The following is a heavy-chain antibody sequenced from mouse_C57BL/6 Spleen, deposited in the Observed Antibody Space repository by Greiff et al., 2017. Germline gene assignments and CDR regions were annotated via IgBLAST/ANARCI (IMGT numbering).Heavy chain of an antibody. CDR2: IWSGGST. D-gene: IGHD2-1*01. Sequence: VKLMESGPGLVQPSQSLSITCTVSGFSLTSYGVHWVRQSPGKGLEWLGVIWSGGSTDYNAAFISRLSISKDNSKSQVFFKMNSLQADDTAIYYCARNGGNYAYAMDYWGQGTSVTVSS. CDR3: ARNGGNYAYAMDY. CDR1: GFSLTSYG. V-gene: IGHV2-2*01. J-gene: IGHJ4*01.